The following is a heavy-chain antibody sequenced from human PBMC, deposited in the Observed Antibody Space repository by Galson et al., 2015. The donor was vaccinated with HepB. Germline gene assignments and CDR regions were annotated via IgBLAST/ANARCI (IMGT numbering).Heavy chain of an antibody. CDR1: GYTFTSYG. D-gene: IGHD3-22*01. V-gene: IGHV1-18*01. J-gene: IGHJ3*01. CDR3: ARDWGYYDSSNSGGTFDL. Sequence: SVKASCKASGYTFTSYGISWVRQAPGQGLEWMGWITAYNGDTNSAQKLQDRVTFTTDISTRTAYMELRSLRSDDTAVYYCARDWGYYDSSNSGGTFDLWGQGTVVTVSS. CDR2: ITAYNGDT.